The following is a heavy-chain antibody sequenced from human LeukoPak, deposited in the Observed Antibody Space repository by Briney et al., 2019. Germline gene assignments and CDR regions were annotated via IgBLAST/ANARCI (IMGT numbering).Heavy chain of an antibody. J-gene: IGHJ5*02. CDR1: GGSISSGGYY. Sequence: SQTLSLTCTVSGGSISSGGYYWSWIRQHPGKGLEWIGYIYYSGSTYYNPSLKGRVTISVDTSKNQFSLKLSSVTAADTAVYYCARVLIASCCFDPWGQGTLVTVSS. CDR3: ARVLIASCCFDP. V-gene: IGHV4-31*03. CDR2: IYYSGST. D-gene: IGHD2-2*01.